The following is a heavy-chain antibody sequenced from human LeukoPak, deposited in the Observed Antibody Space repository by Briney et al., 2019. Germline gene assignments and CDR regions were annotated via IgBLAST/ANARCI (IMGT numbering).Heavy chain of an antibody. J-gene: IGHJ6*02. D-gene: IGHD6-6*01. CDR1: GGSISSYY. Sequence: PSETLSLTCTVSGGSISSYYWGWIRQPPGKGLEWIGSIYYSGSTYYNPSLKSQVTISVDTSKNQFSLKLSSVTAADTAVYYCARHGIAARRYYYGMDVWGQGTTVTVSS. CDR3: ARHGIAARRYYYGMDV. V-gene: IGHV4-39*01. CDR2: IYYSGST.